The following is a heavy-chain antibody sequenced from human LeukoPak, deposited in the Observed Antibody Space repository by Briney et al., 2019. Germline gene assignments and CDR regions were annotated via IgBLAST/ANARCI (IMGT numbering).Heavy chain of an antibody. CDR3: ARVKVMTSFGVVAPLNYGIDV. CDR1: GYTFTSYD. D-gene: IGHD3-3*01. Sequence: GASVKVSCKASGYTFTSYDINWVRQATGQGLEWMGWMNANSGNTDYAQKFQGRVTMTRDTSISTAYMELSSLRSEDTAVYYCARVKVMTSFGVVAPLNYGIDVWGQGTTVTVSS. V-gene: IGHV1-8*01. J-gene: IGHJ6*02. CDR2: MNANSGNT.